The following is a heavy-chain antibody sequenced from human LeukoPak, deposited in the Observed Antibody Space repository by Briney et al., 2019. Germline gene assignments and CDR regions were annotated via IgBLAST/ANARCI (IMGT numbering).Heavy chain of an antibody. D-gene: IGHD3-10*01. CDR2: ISATGSNT. J-gene: IGHJ4*02. Sequence: GGSLRLSCAASGFTFRDYAMSWVRQAPGRGLEWVSAISATGSNTNYADSARGRFTISRDNSKNTLYIQMNSLRAEDTAVYYCAKGKAGFGELFDWGPGTLVTVSS. CDR1: GFTFRDYA. V-gene: IGHV3-23*01. CDR3: AKGKAGFGELFD.